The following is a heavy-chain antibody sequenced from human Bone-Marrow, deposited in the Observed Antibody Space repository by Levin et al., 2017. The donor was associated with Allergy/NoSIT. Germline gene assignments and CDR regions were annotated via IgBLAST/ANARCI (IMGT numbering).Heavy chain of an antibody. D-gene: IGHD5-24*01. Sequence: PGGSLRLSCSASGFTFSTYAMHWVRQTPGMGLEYVSAISNNGGSTYYADSVKGRFTISRDNSKNTLFLQMSSLRVEDAAVYYCVKGSSNAYNSRKGGGDYWGQGTLVTVSS. V-gene: IGHV3-64D*06. CDR3: VKGSSNAYNSRKGGGDY. CDR1: GFTFSTYA. CDR2: ISNNGGST. J-gene: IGHJ4*02.